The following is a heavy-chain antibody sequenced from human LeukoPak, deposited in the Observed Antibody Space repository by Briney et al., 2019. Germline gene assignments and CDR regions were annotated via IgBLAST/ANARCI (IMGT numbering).Heavy chain of an antibody. CDR1: GFTFSSYW. CDR3: ASQYYDFWSGTPPFDY. D-gene: IGHD3-3*01. V-gene: IGHV3-74*01. J-gene: IGHJ4*02. CDR2: INSDGSST. Sequence: GGSLRLSCAASGFTFSSYWMHWVRQAPGKGLVWVSRINSDGSSTSYADSVKGRFTISRDNAKNTLYLQMNSLRAEDTAVYYCASQYYDFWSGTPPFDYWGQGTLVTVSS.